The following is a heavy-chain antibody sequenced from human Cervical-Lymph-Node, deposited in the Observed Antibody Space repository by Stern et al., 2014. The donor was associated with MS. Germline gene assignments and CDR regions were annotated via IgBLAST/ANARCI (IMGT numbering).Heavy chain of an antibody. D-gene: IGHD6-13*01. J-gene: IGHJ4*02. CDR1: GDTFSSLD. CDR3: ARHQAGIAAD. CDR2: TTPLFGTA. Sequence: QVQLVQSGAEVKKPGSSVKVSCKASGDTFSSLDIGWVRQAPCPGPEWLGGTTPLFGTANYAQNFQGRVTFSADDSTSTTYMELSSLRSEDTAVYYCARHQAGIAADWGQGTLVTVSS. V-gene: IGHV1-69*01.